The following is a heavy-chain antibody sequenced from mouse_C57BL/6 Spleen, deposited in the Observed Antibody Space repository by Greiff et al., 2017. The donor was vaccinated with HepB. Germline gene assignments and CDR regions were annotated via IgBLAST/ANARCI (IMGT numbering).Heavy chain of an antibody. J-gene: IGHJ2*01. CDR2: ISNGGGST. CDR1: GFTFSDYY. CDR3: ARLGELGLFDY. D-gene: IGHD4-1*01. Sequence: EVKVVESGGGLVQPGGSLKLSCAASGFTFSDYYMYWVRQTPEKRLEWVAYISNGGGSTYYPDTVKGRFTISRDNAKNTLYLQMSRLKSEDTAMYYCARLGELGLFDYWGQGTTLTVSS. V-gene: IGHV5-12*01.